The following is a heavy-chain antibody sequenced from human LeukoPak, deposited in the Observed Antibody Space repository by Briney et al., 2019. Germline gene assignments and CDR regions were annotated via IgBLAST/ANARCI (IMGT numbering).Heavy chain of an antibody. D-gene: IGHD3-10*01. CDR2: IRYDGSNK. Sequence: GGSLRLSCAASGFTFSSYGMHWVRQAPGKGLEWVAFIRYDGSNKYYADSVKGRFTISRDNSKNTLYLQMNSLRAEDTAVYYCAKDTEYYGSGSYEDYWGQGTLVTVSS. V-gene: IGHV3-30*02. CDR1: GFTFSSYG. CDR3: AKDTEYYGSGSYEDY. J-gene: IGHJ4*02.